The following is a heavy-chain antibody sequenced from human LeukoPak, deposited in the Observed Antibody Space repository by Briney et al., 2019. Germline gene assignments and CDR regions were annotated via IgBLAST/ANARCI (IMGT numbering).Heavy chain of an antibody. CDR3: ARDDYGVFDAFDV. V-gene: IGHV4-59*08. CDR2: IYNTGTT. CDR1: GGSISSHY. Sequence: PSETLSLTCTVPGGSISSHYWTWIRQPPGKGLEWIGYIYNTGTTNYNPSLKSRVTISLDTSKNQFSLKLTYVTAADTAVYFCARDDYGVFDAFDVWGQGTVVTVSS. J-gene: IGHJ3*01. D-gene: IGHD3-16*01.